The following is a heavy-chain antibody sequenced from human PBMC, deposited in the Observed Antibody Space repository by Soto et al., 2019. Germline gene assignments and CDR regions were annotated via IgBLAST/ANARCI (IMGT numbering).Heavy chain of an antibody. CDR2: IYYSGST. J-gene: IGHJ4*02. V-gene: IGHV4-31*03. CDR3: ARGLRYFDWPYFDY. CDR1: GGSLSRGGYY. D-gene: IGHD3-9*01. Sequence: SETLSLTCTVSGGSLSRGGYYWSWIRQHPGKGLEWIGYIYYSGSTYYNPSLKSRVTISVDTSKNQFSLKLSSVTAADTAVYYCARGLRYFDWPYFDYWGQGTLVTVSS.